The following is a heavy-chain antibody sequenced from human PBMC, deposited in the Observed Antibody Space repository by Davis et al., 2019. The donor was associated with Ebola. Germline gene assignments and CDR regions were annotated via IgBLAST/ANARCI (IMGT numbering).Heavy chain of an antibody. CDR2: IGGSGGST. J-gene: IGHJ4*02. CDR3: ARTAWYDFWSGYPHYFDY. Sequence: LSLTCAASGFTFSSYAMSWVRQAPGTGREWVSAIGGSGGSTYYADSAKVRFTISRDNSKNTLYLQMNNLRAEDTAVYYFARTAWYDFWSGYPHYFDYWGQGTLGTVSS. D-gene: IGHD3-3*01. V-gene: IGHV3-23*01. CDR1: GFTFSSYA.